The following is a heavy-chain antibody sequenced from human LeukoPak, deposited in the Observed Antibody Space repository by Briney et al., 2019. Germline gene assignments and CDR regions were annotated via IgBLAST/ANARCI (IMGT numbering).Heavy chain of an antibody. CDR2: IYHSGST. J-gene: IGHJ3*02. CDR3: ASFYLFSPAIIAAAAKEAFDI. Sequence: SETLSLTCTVSGYSISSGYYWGWIRQPPGKGLEWIGSIYHSGSTYYNPSLKSRVTISVDTSKNQFSLKLSSVTAADTAVYYCASFYLFSPAIIAAAAKEAFDIWGQGTMVTVSS. D-gene: IGHD6-13*01. CDR1: GYSISSGYY. V-gene: IGHV4-38-2*02.